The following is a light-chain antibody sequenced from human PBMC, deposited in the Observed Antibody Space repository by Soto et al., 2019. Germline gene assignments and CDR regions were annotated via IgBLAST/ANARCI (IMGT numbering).Light chain of an antibody. CDR1: QSVSASY. J-gene: IGKJ5*01. Sequence: EIVLTQSPGTLSLSPGERATLSCRASQSVSASYLAWYQQKPGQAPRLLIYAASSRATGIPDRFSGSGSGTDFALTGSRLEPEDFAVYYCQQYGNSPAITFGQGTRLDIK. V-gene: IGKV3-20*01. CDR2: AAS. CDR3: QQYGNSPAIT.